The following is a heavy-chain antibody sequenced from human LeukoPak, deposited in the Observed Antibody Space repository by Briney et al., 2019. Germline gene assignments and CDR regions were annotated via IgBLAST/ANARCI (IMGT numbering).Heavy chain of an antibody. Sequence: GGSLRLSCAASGFTFSSYWMSWVRQAPGKGLEWVANIKQDGSEKYYVDSVKGRFTISRDNAKNSLYLQMNSLRAEDTAVYYCARDPRFAWVRYDAFVISGQGTMVTVSS. D-gene: IGHD3-16*01. CDR1: GFTFSSYW. V-gene: IGHV3-7*01. J-gene: IGHJ3*02. CDR3: ARDPRFAWVRYDAFVI. CDR2: IKQDGSEK.